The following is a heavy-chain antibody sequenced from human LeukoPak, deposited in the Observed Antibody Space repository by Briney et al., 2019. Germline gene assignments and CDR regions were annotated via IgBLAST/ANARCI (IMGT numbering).Heavy chain of an antibody. D-gene: IGHD5-18*01. Sequence: PSETLSLTCAVSGASMNTHYWSWIRQPPGKGLEWIGNMLDTVTTKDNPSLKSRFTLSADTSKNQFSLRLTSVTAADTAVYYCATIKRGNIFGYFDFWGQGIPVTVSS. CDR3: ATIKRGNIFGYFDF. CDR2: MLDTVTT. V-gene: IGHV4-59*11. CDR1: GASMNTHY. J-gene: IGHJ4*02.